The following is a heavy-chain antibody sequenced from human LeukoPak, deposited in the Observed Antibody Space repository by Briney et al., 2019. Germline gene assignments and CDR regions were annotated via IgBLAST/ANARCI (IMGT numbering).Heavy chain of an antibody. Sequence: PSETLSLTCAVYGGSFSGYYWSWIRQPPGKGLEWIGEINHSGSTNYNPSLKSRVTISVDTSKNQFSLKLSSVTAADTAVYYCARGIAARRPIDYWGQGTLVTVSS. D-gene: IGHD6-6*01. CDR1: GGSFSGYY. CDR2: INHSGST. J-gene: IGHJ4*02. CDR3: ARGIAARRPIDY. V-gene: IGHV4-34*01.